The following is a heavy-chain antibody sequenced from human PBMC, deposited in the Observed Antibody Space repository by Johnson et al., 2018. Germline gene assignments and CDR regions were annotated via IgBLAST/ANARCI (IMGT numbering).Heavy chain of an antibody. D-gene: IGHD1-1*01. CDR2: MYSGGTT. CDR1: GFTVSSNY. Sequence: EVQLVESGGGLVQPGGSLRLSCAASGFTVSSNYMSWVRQAPGKGLEWVAVMYSGGTTYYADSVKGRFAIPRYNSKNQLYLQMNSLRAEDTAVYYWARETGTTFLRSRYSDGMDVWGQGTTVTVSS. V-gene: IGHV3-66*01. CDR3: ARETGTTFLRSRYSDGMDV. J-gene: IGHJ6*02.